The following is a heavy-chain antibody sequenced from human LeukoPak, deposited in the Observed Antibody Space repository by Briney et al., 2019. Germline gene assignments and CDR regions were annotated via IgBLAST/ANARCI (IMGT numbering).Heavy chain of an antibody. CDR1: RFTFSTYA. CDR2: LSDGGGYT. CDR3: ATAYSTTWSFSDF. D-gene: IGHD6-13*01. Sequence: GGSLRLSCAASRFTFSTYAMSWVRQAPGKGLEWVSGLSDGGGYTYYADSVKGRFTISRDNAKNALYLQMNSLRAEDTAIYYCATAYSTTWSFSDFWGQGTLVTVSS. J-gene: IGHJ4*02. V-gene: IGHV3-23*01.